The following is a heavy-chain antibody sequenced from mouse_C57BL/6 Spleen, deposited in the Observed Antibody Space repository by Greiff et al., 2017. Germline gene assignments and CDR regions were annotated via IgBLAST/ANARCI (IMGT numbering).Heavy chain of an antibody. CDR2: FHPYNDDT. CDR1: GYTFTTYP. D-gene: IGHD1-1*01. V-gene: IGHV1-47*01. J-gene: IGHJ1*03. Sequence: VQLQESGAELVKPGASVKMSCKASGYTFTTYPIEWMKQNHGKSLEWIGNFHPYNDDTKYNEKFKGKATLTVEKSSSTVYLELSRLTSDDSAVYYCARRYYGSSYGWYFDVWGTGTTVTVSS. CDR3: ARRYYGSSYGWYFDV.